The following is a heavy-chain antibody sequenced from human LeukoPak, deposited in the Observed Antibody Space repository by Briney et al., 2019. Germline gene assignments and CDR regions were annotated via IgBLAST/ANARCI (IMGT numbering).Heavy chain of an antibody. CDR3: TRLPLRYFDWLPSMYFYL. D-gene: IGHD3-9*01. CDR1: GGSISSDY. Sequence: SEALSLTCTVSGGSISSDYWSWIRQPAGKGLEWIGRIYTSGSTNYNPSLKSRVTMSVDTSKNQFSLKLSSVTAADTAVYYCTRLPLRYFDWLPSMYFYLWGRGTLVTVSS. J-gene: IGHJ2*01. CDR2: IYTSGST. V-gene: IGHV4-4*07.